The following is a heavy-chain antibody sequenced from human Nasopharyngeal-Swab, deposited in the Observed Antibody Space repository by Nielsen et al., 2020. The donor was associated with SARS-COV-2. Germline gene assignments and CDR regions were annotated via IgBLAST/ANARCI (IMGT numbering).Heavy chain of an antibody. V-gene: IGHV3-7*01. Sequence: GGSLRLSCAASGFTFSSYWMSWVRQAPGKGLEWVANIKQDGSEKYYVDSVKGRFTISRDSAKNSLYLQMNSLRAEDTAVYYCASGKGYYYGSGTFDYWGQGTLVTVSS. CDR1: GFTFSSYW. J-gene: IGHJ4*02. D-gene: IGHD3-10*01. CDR2: IKQDGSEK. CDR3: ASGKGYYYGSGTFDY.